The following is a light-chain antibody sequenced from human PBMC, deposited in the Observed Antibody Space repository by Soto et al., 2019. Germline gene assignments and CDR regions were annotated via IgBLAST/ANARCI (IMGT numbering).Light chain of an antibody. J-gene: IGLJ3*02. CDR1: SSNIGAGYD. CDR2: GSS. V-gene: IGLV1-40*01. Sequence: QSVLTQPPSVSGAPGRRVTISCTGSSSNIGAGYDVHWYQQLPGRAPKLLIYGSSNRPSGVPDRISGSKSGTSASLAITGLQAEDEADYYCQSYDNNLSGGVFGGGTKLTVL. CDR3: QSYDNNLSGGV.